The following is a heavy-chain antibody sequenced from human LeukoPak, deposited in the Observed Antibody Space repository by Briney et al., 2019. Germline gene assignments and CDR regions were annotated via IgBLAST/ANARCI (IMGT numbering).Heavy chain of an antibody. J-gene: IGHJ4*02. CDR1: GYTFTGYY. CDR2: INPNSGGT. Sequence: ASVKVSCKASGYTFTGYYMHWVRQAPGQGLEWMGRINPNSGGTNYAQKFQGRVTMTRDTSISTAYMELSRLRSGDTAVYYCARVDDSSGYYTFDYWGQGTLVTVSS. CDR3: ARVDDSSGYYTFDY. D-gene: IGHD3-22*01. V-gene: IGHV1-2*06.